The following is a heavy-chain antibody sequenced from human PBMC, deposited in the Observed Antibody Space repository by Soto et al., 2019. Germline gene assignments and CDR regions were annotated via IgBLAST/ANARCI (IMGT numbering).Heavy chain of an antibody. CDR2: ISGSGGST. Sequence: EVQLLESGGGLVQPGGSLRLSCAASGFTFSSYAMSWVRQAPGKGLEWVSAISGSGGSTYYADSVKGRFTISRDNTKNTLYLQMNSLRAEDTAVYYCAKARFSAYYFDYWGQGTLVTVSS. V-gene: IGHV3-23*01. J-gene: IGHJ4*02. CDR1: GFTFSSYA. CDR3: AKARFSAYYFDY. D-gene: IGHD3-3*01.